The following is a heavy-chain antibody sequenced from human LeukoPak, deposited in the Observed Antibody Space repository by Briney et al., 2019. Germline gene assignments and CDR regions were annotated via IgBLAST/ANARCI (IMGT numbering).Heavy chain of an antibody. J-gene: IGHJ4*02. Sequence: TFKQDGSEKYYVDSVKGRFTISRDNAKNSLYLQMNSLRAEDTAAYYCAREYDSGSYYNFGYWGQGTLVTVSS. CDR3: AREYDSGSYYNFGY. D-gene: IGHD3-10*01. V-gene: IGHV3-7*01. CDR2: FKQDGSEK.